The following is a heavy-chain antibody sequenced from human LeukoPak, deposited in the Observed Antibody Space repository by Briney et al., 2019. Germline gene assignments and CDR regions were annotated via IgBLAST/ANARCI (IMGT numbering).Heavy chain of an antibody. CDR3: AKAEGITMVVVVITPFDY. CDR2: ISGSGGGT. CDR1: GFTFSSYA. V-gene: IGHV3-23*01. Sequence: GGSLRLSCAASGFTFSSYAMSWVRQAPGKGLEWVSAISGSGGGTYYADSVKGRFTISRDNSKNTLYLQMNSLRAEDTAVYYCAKAEGITMVVVVITPFDYWGQGTLVTVSS. D-gene: IGHD3-22*01. J-gene: IGHJ4*02.